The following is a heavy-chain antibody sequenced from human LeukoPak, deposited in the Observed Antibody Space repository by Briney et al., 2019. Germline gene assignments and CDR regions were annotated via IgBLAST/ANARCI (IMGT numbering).Heavy chain of an antibody. J-gene: IGHJ5*02. D-gene: IGHD3-3*01. CDR2: ISGSGGST. CDR1: GFTFSSYA. V-gene: IGHV3-23*01. Sequence: GGSLRLSCAASGFTFSSYAVSWVRQAPGKGLEWVSAISGSGGSTYYADSVKGRFTISRDNSKNTLYLQMNSLRAEDTAVYYCAKGSRKIGIFGVVIQNWFDPWGQGTLVTVSS. CDR3: AKGSRKIGIFGVVIQNWFDP.